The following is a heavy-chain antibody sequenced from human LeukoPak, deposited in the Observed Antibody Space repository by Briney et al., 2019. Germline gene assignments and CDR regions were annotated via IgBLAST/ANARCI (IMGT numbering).Heavy chain of an antibody. Sequence: GGSLRLSCAASRFTLSSYEMNWVRQAPGKGLEWVSYISKSGSTIYYADSVKGRFTISRDNAKNSLSLQMNSLRAEDTAVYYCASFSDVWGQGTTVTVSS. V-gene: IGHV3-48*03. CDR3: ASFSDV. J-gene: IGHJ6*02. CDR1: RFTLSSYE. CDR2: ISKSGSTI. D-gene: IGHD3-3*01.